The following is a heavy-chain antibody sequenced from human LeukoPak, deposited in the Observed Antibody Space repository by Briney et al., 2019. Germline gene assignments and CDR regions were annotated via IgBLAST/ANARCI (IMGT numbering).Heavy chain of an antibody. CDR1: GFTFSSFA. CDR2: ISGSGTTT. Sequence: PGGSLRLSCAASGFTFSSFAMSWVRRAPGKGLERVSTISGSGTTTYYADSVRGRFTVSRDNSKSTLYLQMNSLRAEDTAVYYCAKGLSMAVTGSPFDYWGQGTLVTVSS. V-gene: IGHV3-23*01. D-gene: IGHD6-19*01. CDR3: AKGLSMAVTGSPFDY. J-gene: IGHJ4*02.